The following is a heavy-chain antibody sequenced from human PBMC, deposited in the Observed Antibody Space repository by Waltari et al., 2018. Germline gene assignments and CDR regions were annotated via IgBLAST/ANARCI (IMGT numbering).Heavy chain of an antibody. V-gene: IGHV1-18*01. CDR2: ISPYAETT. CDR1: GNTLTRYG. Sequence: QIQLVQSGAELKEPGASVKVSCTASGNTLTRYGLGWVRQAPGQGLEWVGWISPYAETTLYARKVQCRVTRTTYTATDTADMELRNLRSDDTAVYYCGLQPNSWVYTWFDPWGQGTLVTVSS. CDR3: GLQPNSWVYTWFDP. D-gene: IGHD6-13*01. J-gene: IGHJ5*02.